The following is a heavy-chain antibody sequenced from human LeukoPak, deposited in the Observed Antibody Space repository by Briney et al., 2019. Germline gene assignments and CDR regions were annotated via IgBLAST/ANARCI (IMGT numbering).Heavy chain of an antibody. V-gene: IGHV5-51*01. CDR2: ICPDDSDT. J-gene: IGHJ5*02. CDR1: GYRFTNYW. D-gene: IGHD1-26*01. CDR3: ARRSIPGFPPVYSWFDP. Sequence: GESLKISCKGSGYRFTNYWIGWVRQMPGKGLEWMGLICPDDSDTRYSPSFQGQVTISADTSISTAYLQWSSLEASDTAMYYCARRSIPGFPPVYSWFDPWGQGTLITVSS.